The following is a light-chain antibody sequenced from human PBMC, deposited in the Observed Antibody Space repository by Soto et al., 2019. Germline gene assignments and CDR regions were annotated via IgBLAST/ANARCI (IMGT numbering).Light chain of an antibody. CDR2: EVT. V-gene: IGLV2-8*01. Sequence: QSALTQPPSASGSPGQSVTISCTGTSSDVGGYDYVSWYQQHPGKAPKLMIYEVTKRPSGVPDRFSGSKSGSTASLTVSGLQAEDEADYYCSSYAGSNNFVFVTGTRSPS. CDR3: SSYAGSNNFV. J-gene: IGLJ1*01. CDR1: SSDVGGYDY.